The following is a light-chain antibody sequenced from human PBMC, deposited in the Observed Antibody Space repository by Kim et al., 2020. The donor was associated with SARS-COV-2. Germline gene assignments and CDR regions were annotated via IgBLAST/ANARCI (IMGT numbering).Light chain of an antibody. J-gene: IGLJ2*01. CDR3: SSYSSSTTLV. CDR2: DVT. CDR1: NSDVGGYDY. Sequence: GQSISFSCTGTNSDVGGYDYVSWYQQHPGKAPKLMIYDVTNRPSGVSNRFSGSKSGNTASLTISGLQAEDEADYYCSSYSSSTTLVFGGGTRLTVL. V-gene: IGLV2-14*03.